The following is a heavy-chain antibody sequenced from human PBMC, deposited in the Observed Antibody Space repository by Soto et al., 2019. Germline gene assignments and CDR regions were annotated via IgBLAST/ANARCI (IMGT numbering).Heavy chain of an antibody. CDR1: GGSISSGDYY. V-gene: IGHV4-30-4*01. Sequence: QVQLQESGPGLVKPSQTLSLTCTVSGGSISSGDYYWSWIRQPPGKGLEWIGYIYYSGSTYYNPSLKSRVTISVDTSKNQFSLKLSSVTAADTAVYYCARERKYCSSTSCYLAFDPWGQGTLVTVSS. CDR3: ARERKYCSSTSCYLAFDP. D-gene: IGHD2-2*01. CDR2: IYYSGST. J-gene: IGHJ5*02.